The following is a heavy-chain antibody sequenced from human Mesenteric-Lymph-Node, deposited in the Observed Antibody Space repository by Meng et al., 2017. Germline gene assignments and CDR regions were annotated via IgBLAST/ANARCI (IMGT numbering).Heavy chain of an antibody. D-gene: IGHD6-6*01. J-gene: IGHJ4*02. CDR1: GYTFTSYD. CDR2: MNPNSGNT. V-gene: IGHV1-8*02. CDR3: ARSYSSSSISPIRY. Sequence: ASVKVSCKASGYTFTSYDINWVRQATGQGLEWMGWMNPNSGNTGYAQKFQGRVTMTRNTSISTAYMELSSLRSEDTAVYYCARSYSSSSISPIRYWGQGTLVTVSS.